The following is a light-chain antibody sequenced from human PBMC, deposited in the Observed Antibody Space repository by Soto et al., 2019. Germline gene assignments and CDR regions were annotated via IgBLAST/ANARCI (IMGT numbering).Light chain of an antibody. CDR2: KVS. V-gene: IGKV2-30*01. J-gene: IGKJ5*01. CDR1: RTLVYSDGDIY. CDR3: MLVSLSPIT. Sequence: EVVVTQSPLSLPVTPGQPASISCRSSRTLVYSDGDIYLCWFQRGPGQSPRRLIYKVSNRASGGPDRLSGSGSGTDFTMKIIRVEAADVGVYYCMLVSLSPITFGQGTRLDIK.